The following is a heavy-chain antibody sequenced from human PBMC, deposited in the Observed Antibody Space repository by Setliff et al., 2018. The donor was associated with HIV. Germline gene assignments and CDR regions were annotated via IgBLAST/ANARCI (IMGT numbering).Heavy chain of an antibody. J-gene: IGHJ4*02. Sequence: ASVKVSCKASGYTFSEYAIHWVRQAPGQRLEWMGRIDTDNGYRRYSPKLQGRVTITKDTSANTAYMELRGLRSEDTAVYYCARWCAAAGCYPAIYHFDSWGQGTLVTSPQ. CDR1: GYTFSEYA. V-gene: IGHV1-3*04. D-gene: IGHD2-2*01. CDR3: ARWCAAAGCYPAIYHFDS. CDR2: IDTDNGYR.